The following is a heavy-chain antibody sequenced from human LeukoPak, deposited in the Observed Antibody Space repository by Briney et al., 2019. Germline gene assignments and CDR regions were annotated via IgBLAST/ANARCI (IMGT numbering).Heavy chain of an antibody. V-gene: IGHV1-24*01. CDR3: AKSHGDYGLLDY. D-gene: IGHD4-17*01. J-gene: IGHJ4*02. CDR1: GYSLTDLS. Sequence: ASVKVSCKVSGYSLTDLSLHRVRQAPGKGLEWMGGFDPEDGEPIYAQKFQGRLSMTEDTSKATGYMELRTLRSEDTALYYCAKSHGDYGLLDYWGQGTLVTVSS. CDR2: FDPEDGEP.